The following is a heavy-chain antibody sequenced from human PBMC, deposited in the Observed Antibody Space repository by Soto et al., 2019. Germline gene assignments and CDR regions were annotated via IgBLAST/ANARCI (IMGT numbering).Heavy chain of an antibody. D-gene: IGHD3-22*01. CDR2: IIPIFGTA. CDR3: ARGYWRNYYDSSGYYYFDY. J-gene: IGHJ4*02. V-gene: IGHV1-69*01. CDR1: GGTFSSYA. Sequence: QVQLVQSGAEVKKPGSPVKVSCKASGGTFSSYAISWVRQAPGQGLEWMGGIIPIFGTANYAQKFQGRVTITADESTSTAYMELSSLRSEDTAVYYCARGYWRNYYDSSGYYYFDYWGQGTLVTVSS.